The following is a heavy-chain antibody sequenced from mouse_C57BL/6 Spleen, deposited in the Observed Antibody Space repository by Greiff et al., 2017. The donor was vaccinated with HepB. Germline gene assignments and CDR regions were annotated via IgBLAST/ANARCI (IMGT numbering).Heavy chain of an antibody. J-gene: IGHJ3*01. CDR1: GFNIKDYY. Sequence: EVQGVESGAELVKPGASVKLSCTASGFNIKDYYMHWVKQRTEQGLEWIGRIDPEDGETKYAPKFQGKATITADTSSNTAYLQLSSLTSEDTAVYYCASHYGSSYGFAYWGQGTLVTVSA. CDR3: ASHYGSSYGFAY. D-gene: IGHD1-1*01. V-gene: IGHV14-2*01. CDR2: IDPEDGET.